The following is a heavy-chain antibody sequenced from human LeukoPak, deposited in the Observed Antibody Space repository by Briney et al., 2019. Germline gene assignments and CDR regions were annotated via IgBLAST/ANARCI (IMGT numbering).Heavy chain of an antibody. Sequence: SETLSLTRTVSGGSISSYYWSWIRQPPGKGLEWIGYIYYSGSTNYNPSLKSRVTISVDTSKNQFSLKLSSVTAAGTAVYYCARINWNDYYYYYYYGMDVWGQGTTVTVSS. V-gene: IGHV4-59*01. CDR1: GGSISSYY. CDR2: IYYSGST. D-gene: IGHD1-1*01. CDR3: ARINWNDYYYYYYYGMDV. J-gene: IGHJ6*02.